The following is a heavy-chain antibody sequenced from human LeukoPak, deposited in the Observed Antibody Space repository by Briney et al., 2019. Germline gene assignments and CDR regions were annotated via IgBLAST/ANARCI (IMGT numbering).Heavy chain of an antibody. Sequence: SQTLSLTFAISGDSVSSDSAAWNWIRQSPSRGLEWLGRTYYRSKWYNDYVVSVKSRISINPDTSKNQFSLQLNSVTPEDTAVYYCARDSGTYSPYFDYWGQGTLVTVSS. D-gene: IGHD2-21*01. V-gene: IGHV6-1*01. J-gene: IGHJ4*02. CDR2: TYYRSKWYN. CDR3: ARDSGTYSPYFDY. CDR1: GDSVSSDSAA.